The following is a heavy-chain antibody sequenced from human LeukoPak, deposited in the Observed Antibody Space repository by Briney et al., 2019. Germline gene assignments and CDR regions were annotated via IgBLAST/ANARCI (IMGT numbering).Heavy chain of an antibody. CDR1: GYTFTSYG. CDR2: ISAYNGNT. CDR3: ARDYGDYPPFYYGMDV. Sequence: AASVKVSCKASGYTFTSYGISWVRQAPGQGLEWMGWISAYNGNTNYAQKLQGRVTMTTDTSTSTAYMELRSLRSDDTAVYYCARDYGDYPPFYYGMDVWGQGTTVTVSS. V-gene: IGHV1-18*01. J-gene: IGHJ6*02. D-gene: IGHD4-17*01.